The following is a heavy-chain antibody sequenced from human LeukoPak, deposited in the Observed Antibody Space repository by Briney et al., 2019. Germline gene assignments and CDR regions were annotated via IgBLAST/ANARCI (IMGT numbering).Heavy chain of an antibody. Sequence: ASVKVSCKASGYTFTSYAMHWVRQAPGQRLEWMGWINAGNGHTKYSQKFQGRVTITRDTSASTAYMELSSLRSEDTAVYYCARRYSGLYGDYFDYWGQGTLVTVSS. CDR1: GYTFTSYA. CDR3: ARRYSGLYGDYFDY. V-gene: IGHV1-3*01. D-gene: IGHD4-17*01. J-gene: IGHJ4*02. CDR2: INAGNGHT.